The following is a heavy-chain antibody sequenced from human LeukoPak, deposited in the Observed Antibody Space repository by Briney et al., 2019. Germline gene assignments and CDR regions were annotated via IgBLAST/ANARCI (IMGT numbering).Heavy chain of an antibody. J-gene: IGHJ4*02. CDR1: GLIFSNYN. CDR2: ISSSSDTI. D-gene: IGHD2-15*01. Sequence: GGSLRLSCAASGLIFSNYNMNWVRQAPGKGLEWISYISSSSDTIYYTDPVKGRFTISRDNARNSLYLQMNSLRAEDTAVYYCATDTYSLENDYGGQGILVTVSS. CDR3: ATDTYSLENDY. V-gene: IGHV3-48*01.